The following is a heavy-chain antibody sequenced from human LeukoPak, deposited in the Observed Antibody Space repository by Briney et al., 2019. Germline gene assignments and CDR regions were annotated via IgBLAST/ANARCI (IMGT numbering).Heavy chain of an antibody. CDR2: IYSGGST. CDR1: GFTVSANY. J-gene: IGHJ6*03. Sequence: GGSLRLSCAASGFTVSANYITWVRQAPGKGLEWVSVIYSGGSTYYADSVKGRFTISRDNSKNTLYLQMNSLRAEDTAVYYCARVTTTVTYYYYYYYMDVWGKGTTVTVSS. CDR3: ARVTTTVTYYYYYYYMDV. V-gene: IGHV3-53*01. D-gene: IGHD4-17*01.